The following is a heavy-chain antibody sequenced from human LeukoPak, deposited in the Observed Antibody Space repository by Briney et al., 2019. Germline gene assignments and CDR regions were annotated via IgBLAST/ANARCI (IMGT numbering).Heavy chain of an antibody. CDR3: ARTPALPNAYYDILTGYPIGDVFDY. CDR1: GFTFSSYW. D-gene: IGHD3-9*01. Sequence: GGSLRLSCAASGFTFSSYWMSWVRQAPGKGLEWVANIKQDGSEKYYVDSVKGRFTISRDNAKNSLYLQMNSLRAEDTAVYYCARTPALPNAYYDILTGYPIGDVFDYWGQGTLVTVSS. J-gene: IGHJ4*02. CDR2: IKQDGSEK. V-gene: IGHV3-7*01.